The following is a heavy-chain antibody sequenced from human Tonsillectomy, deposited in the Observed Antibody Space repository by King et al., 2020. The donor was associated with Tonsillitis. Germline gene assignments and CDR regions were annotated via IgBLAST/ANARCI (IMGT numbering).Heavy chain of an antibody. D-gene: IGHD3-10*01. Sequence: VQLQESGPGLVKPSETLSLTCTVSGASISRYFWSWIRQPPGKGLEWIGYLYHSGSANYNPSLKSRVTISVDTSKNQFSLKLTSVTAADTAVYYCARVLRRGSNYNWFDPWGQGTLVTVSS. CDR3: ARVLRRGSNYNWFDP. V-gene: IGHV4-59*01. J-gene: IGHJ5*02. CDR1: GASISRYF. CDR2: LYHSGSA.